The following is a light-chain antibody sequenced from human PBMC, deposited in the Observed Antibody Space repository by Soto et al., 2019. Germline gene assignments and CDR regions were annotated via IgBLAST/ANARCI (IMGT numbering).Light chain of an antibody. J-gene: IGKJ2*01. CDR3: QQYRSSPYN. V-gene: IGKV3-20*01. Sequence: EIVLTQSPGTLSLSPGERATLSCRASQSVSSTYLAWYQHKPGQAPRLLIYGASSRATGIPDRFSGSGSGTDFTLTISRLEPEDFAVYYCQQYRSSPYNFGQGNKLEIK. CDR1: QSVSSTY. CDR2: GAS.